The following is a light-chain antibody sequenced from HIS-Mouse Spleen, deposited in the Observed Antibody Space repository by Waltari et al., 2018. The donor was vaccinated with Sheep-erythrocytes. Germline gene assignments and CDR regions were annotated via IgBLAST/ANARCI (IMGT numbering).Light chain of an antibody. V-gene: IGLV1-51*01. J-gene: IGLJ3*02. CDR1: SSNIGKNY. CDR3: GTWDSSLSAGRV. Sequence: QSVLTPPPSVSAAPGQKVPISCSGSSSNIGKNYVSWYQQLPGTAPKLLIYDNNKRPSGIPDRFSGSKSGTSATLGITGLQTGDEADYYCGTWDSSLSAGRVFGGGTKLTVL. CDR2: DNN.